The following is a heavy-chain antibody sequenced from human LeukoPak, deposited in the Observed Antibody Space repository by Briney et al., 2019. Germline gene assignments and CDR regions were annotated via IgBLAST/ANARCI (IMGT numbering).Heavy chain of an antibody. J-gene: IGHJ6*02. CDR3: ASARGNWEKDYYYYGMDV. D-gene: IGHD1-1*01. CDR1: GGSISSYY. Sequence: TSETLSLTCTLSGGSISSYYWSWIRQPAGKGLEWIRRIYTSGRTNYNPSLKSRVTMSVDTSKNQFSLKLSSVTAADTAVYYCASARGNWEKDYYYYGMDVWGQGTTVTVSS. V-gene: IGHV4-4*07. CDR2: IYTSGRT.